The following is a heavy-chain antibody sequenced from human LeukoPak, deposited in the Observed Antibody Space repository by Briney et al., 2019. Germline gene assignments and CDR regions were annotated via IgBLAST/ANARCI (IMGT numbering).Heavy chain of an antibody. V-gene: IGHV3-30*03. Sequence: PGRSLRLSCAASGFTFSSYGMHWVRQAPGKGLEWVAVISYDGSNKYYADSVKGRFTISRDNSKNTLYLQMNSLKAEDTAVYYCTRVDTSIAAAGNLDYWGQGTLVTVSS. J-gene: IGHJ4*02. CDR3: TRVDTSIAAAGNLDY. D-gene: IGHD6-13*01. CDR2: ISYDGSNK. CDR1: GFTFSSYG.